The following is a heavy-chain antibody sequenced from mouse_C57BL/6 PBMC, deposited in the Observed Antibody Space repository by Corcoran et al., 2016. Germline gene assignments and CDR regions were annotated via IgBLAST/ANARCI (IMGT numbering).Heavy chain of an antibody. CDR1: GYSITSGYY. CDR2: ISYDGSN. V-gene: IGHV3-6*01. Sequence: DVQLQESGPGLVKPSQSLSLTCSVTGYSITSGYYWNWIRQFPGNKLEWMGYISYDGSNNYNPSLKNRISITRDTSKNQFFLKLNSVTTEDTATYYCASNDYWGQGTTLTVSS. J-gene: IGHJ2*01. CDR3: ASNDY.